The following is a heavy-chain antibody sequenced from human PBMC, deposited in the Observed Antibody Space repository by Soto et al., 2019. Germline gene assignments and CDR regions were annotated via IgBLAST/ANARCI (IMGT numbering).Heavy chain of an antibody. J-gene: IGHJ4*02. CDR1: GFTFSSYA. V-gene: IGHV3-23*01. Sequence: GGSLRLSCAASGFTFSSYAMSWFRQAPGKGLEWVSDISGSGGYVYYADFVKGRVTISRDNSKNTLYLQMNSLRAEDTAIYYYAKGSHYYHTSGHDYWGQGTLVTVSS. D-gene: IGHD3-22*01. CDR3: AKGSHYYHTSGHDY. CDR2: ISGSGGYV.